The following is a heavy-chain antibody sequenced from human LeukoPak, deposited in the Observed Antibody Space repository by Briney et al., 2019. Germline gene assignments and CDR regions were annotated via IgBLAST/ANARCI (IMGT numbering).Heavy chain of an antibody. CDR1: GFTFSSYG. D-gene: IGHD6-19*01. CDR3: AKGGDRIAVAVFFDY. Sequence: PGRSLRLSCAASGFTFSSYGMHWVRQAPGKGLEWVAVISYDGSNKYYADSVKGRFTISRDNSKNTLYLQMNSLRAEDTAVYYCAKGGDRIAVAVFFDYWGQGTLVTVSS. CDR2: ISYDGSNK. J-gene: IGHJ4*02. V-gene: IGHV3-30*18.